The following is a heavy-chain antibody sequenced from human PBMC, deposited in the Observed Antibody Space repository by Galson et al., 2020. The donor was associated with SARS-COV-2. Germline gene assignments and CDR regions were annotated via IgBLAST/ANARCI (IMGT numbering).Heavy chain of an antibody. D-gene: IGHD3-10*01. CDR1: GGSFSGYS. CDR2: INFGGNT. J-gene: IGHJ6*03. V-gene: IGHV4-34*01. Sequence: SETLSLTCAVYGGSFSGYSWTWIRQPPGKGLEWIGEINFGGNTNYSPSLGSRVTVSVDPSKNQFSLKLRSVTAADTALYYCARGHRGVVPSPVLGLGPFYSYYYMDVWAKGTTVTVSS. CDR3: ARGHRGVVPSPVLGLGPFYSYYYMDV.